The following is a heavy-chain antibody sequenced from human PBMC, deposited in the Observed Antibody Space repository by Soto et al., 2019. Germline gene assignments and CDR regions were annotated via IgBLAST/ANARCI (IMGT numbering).Heavy chain of an antibody. CDR1: GFKFTTYG. Sequence: QVQLVESGGGVVQPGRSLRLSCAASGFKFTTYGLHWVRQAPGKGLEWVAVIWYDGSNQYYADSVKGRFTISRDNPKNILYLEMNSVRVEDTAVYYCVKDHCGGDCYSDPYFDYWGQGTLVTVSS. CDR2: IWYDGSNQ. D-gene: IGHD2-21*02. CDR3: VKDHCGGDCYSDPYFDY. J-gene: IGHJ4*02. V-gene: IGHV3-33*06.